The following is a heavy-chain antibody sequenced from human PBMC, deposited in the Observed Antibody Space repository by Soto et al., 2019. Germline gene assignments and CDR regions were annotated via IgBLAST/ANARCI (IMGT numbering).Heavy chain of an antibody. J-gene: IGHJ4*02. D-gene: IGHD1-26*01. V-gene: IGHV4-59*08. CDR3: PTYTWAFYFNS. CDR1: GRSMSSNY. CDR2: VFYGGT. Sequence: PSETLSLTCSVSGRSMSSNYWSWIRQSPDKGLEWLGYVFYGGTDYNPSLAGRVSMSVETPNSQFSLKLTSVTSADTAVYYCPTYTWAFYFNSCGQGLQVAASS.